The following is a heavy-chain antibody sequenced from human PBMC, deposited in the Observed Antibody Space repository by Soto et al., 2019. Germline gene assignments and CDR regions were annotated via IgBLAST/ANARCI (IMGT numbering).Heavy chain of an antibody. CDR2: IYYSGST. V-gene: IGHV4-31*01. Sequence: QVQLQESGPGLVKPSQTLSLTCTVSGGSISSGGYYWSWIRQHPGKGLEWIGYIYYSGSTYYNPSLKXXVXIXXDTSKNQFSLKLSSVTAADTAVYYCARATLLEIDYWGQGTLVTVSS. J-gene: IGHJ4*02. CDR3: ARATLLEIDY. D-gene: IGHD3-3*01. CDR1: GGSISSGGYY.